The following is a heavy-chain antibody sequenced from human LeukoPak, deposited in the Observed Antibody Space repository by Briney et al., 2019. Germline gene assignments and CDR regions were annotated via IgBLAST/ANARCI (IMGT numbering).Heavy chain of an antibody. J-gene: IGHJ4*02. Sequence: GGSLRLSCAASGFTFSTYWMHWVRQAPGKGLVWVSRINSDGSSTNYADSVKGRFIISRDNAKNTLYLQMNSLRAEDTAVYYCVRDMGYYDKVWGQGTLVTVSS. D-gene: IGHD3-22*01. V-gene: IGHV3-74*01. CDR1: GFTFSTYW. CDR3: VRDMGYYDKV. CDR2: INSDGSST.